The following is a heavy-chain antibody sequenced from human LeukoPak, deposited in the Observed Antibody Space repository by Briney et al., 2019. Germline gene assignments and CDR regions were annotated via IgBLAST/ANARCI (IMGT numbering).Heavy chain of an antibody. CDR1: GFTFDDYA. D-gene: IGHD3-22*01. V-gene: IGHV3-9*01. Sequence: PGGSLRLSCAASGFTFDDYAMHWVRQAPGKGLEWVSGISWNSGSIGYADSVKGRFTISRDNAKNSLYLQMNSLRAEDTASYYCAKDIGYYDSSGYYYYYYGMDVWGQGTTVTVSS. J-gene: IGHJ6*02. CDR2: ISWNSGSI. CDR3: AKDIGYYDSSGYYYYYYGMDV.